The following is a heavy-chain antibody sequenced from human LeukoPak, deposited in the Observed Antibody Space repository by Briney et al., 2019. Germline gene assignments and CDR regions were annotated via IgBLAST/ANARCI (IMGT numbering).Heavy chain of an antibody. CDR3: ARDRADYYDSSGYPDY. CDR1: GYTFTGYY. Sequence: GASVKVSCKASGYTFTGYYMHWVRQAPGQGLEWMGWINPNSGGTNYAQKFQGRVTMTRDTSISTAYMELSRLRSDDTAVYYCARDRADYYDSSGYPDYWGQGTLVTVSS. D-gene: IGHD3-22*01. J-gene: IGHJ4*02. CDR2: INPNSGGT. V-gene: IGHV1-2*02.